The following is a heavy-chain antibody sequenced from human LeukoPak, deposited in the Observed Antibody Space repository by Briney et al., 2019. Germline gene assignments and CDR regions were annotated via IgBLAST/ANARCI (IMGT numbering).Heavy chain of an antibody. V-gene: IGHV3-9*01. CDR3: ARVGWELLNLHFDP. Sequence: PGGSLRLSCAASGFTFDDYAMHWVRQAPGKGLEWVSGISWNSGSIGYADSVKGRFTISRDNAQNSLYLEMSSLSVEDTAIYSCARVGWELLNLHFDPWGQGTLVTVSS. J-gene: IGHJ5*02. D-gene: IGHD1-26*01. CDR1: GFTFDDYA. CDR2: ISWNSGSI.